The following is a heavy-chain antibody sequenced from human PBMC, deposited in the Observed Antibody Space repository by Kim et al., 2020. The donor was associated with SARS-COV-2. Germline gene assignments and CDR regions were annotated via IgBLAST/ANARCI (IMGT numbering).Heavy chain of an antibody. CDR3: ATGIFRYSGSYGAFDI. J-gene: IGHJ3*02. V-gene: IGHV1-24*01. Sequence: KFQGRVTMTEETSTDTAYMELSSLRSEDTAVYYCATGIFRYSGSYGAFDIWGQGTMVTVSS. D-gene: IGHD1-26*01.